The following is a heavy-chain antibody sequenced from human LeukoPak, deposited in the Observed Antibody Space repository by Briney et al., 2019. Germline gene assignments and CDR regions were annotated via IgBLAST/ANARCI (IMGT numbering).Heavy chain of an antibody. V-gene: IGHV3-23*01. Sequence: GGSLRLSCAASGFTFSSYAMSWVRQAPGKGLEWVSTISNSGGTTYYADSVKGRFTISRDDSENTLYLQLNSLRAEDTAVYYCAKATGYLLWGQGTLVTVSS. D-gene: IGHD1-14*01. CDR2: ISNSGGTT. CDR3: AKATGYLL. J-gene: IGHJ4*02. CDR1: GFTFSSYA.